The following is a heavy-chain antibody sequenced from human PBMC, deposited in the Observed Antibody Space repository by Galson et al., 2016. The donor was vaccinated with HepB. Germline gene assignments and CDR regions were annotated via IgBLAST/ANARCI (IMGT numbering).Heavy chain of an antibody. Sequence: SLRLSCAASGFTFSTYGMHWVRQAPGKGLEWVAVIWYDGSNTYYADSVKGRFTISRDNSKNTLYLQVNSLRAEDTAVYYCARDQNARGLGFGELSTPFDYWGQGTRVTVSS. CDR2: IWYDGSNT. CDR1: GFTFSTYG. CDR3: ARDQNARGLGFGELSTPFDY. D-gene: IGHD3-10*01. J-gene: IGHJ4*02. V-gene: IGHV3-33*01.